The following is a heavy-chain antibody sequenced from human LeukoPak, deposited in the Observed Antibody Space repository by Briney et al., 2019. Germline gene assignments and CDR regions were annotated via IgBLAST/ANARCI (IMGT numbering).Heavy chain of an antibody. J-gene: IGHJ4*02. Sequence: GRSLRLSCAASGFTFSSYGMHWVRQAPGKGLEWLAVISYDGSNKYYADSVKGRFTISRDNSKSTLYLQMNSLRAEDTAVYYCAKEYCSGNSCYGGYYFDYWGQGTLVTVSS. CDR3: AKEYCSGNSCYGGYYFDY. CDR1: GFTFSSYG. CDR2: ISYDGSNK. D-gene: IGHD2-15*01. V-gene: IGHV3-30*18.